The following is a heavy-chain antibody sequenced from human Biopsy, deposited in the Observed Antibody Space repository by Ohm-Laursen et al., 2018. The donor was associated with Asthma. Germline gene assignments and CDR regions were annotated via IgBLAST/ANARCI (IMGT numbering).Heavy chain of an antibody. V-gene: IGHV1-69*01. CDR1: GGTFSNFA. D-gene: IGHD6-19*01. Sequence: SSVKVSCKAPGGTFSNFAISWVRQAPGQGLEWLGGIMTVFGTTNYAQKFQDRVTITADESTSTAYMEVTSLRSEDTAIYYCARCQVGYSSGWSLLLKKIYYSGMDVWGQGTAITVSS. J-gene: IGHJ6*02. CDR3: ARCQVGYSSGWSLLLKKIYYSGMDV. CDR2: IMTVFGTT.